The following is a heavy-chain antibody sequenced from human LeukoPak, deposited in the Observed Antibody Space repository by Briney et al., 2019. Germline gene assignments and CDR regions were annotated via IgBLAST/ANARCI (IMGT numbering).Heavy chain of an antibody. J-gene: IGHJ4*02. Sequence: SVKVSCKASGGAFSSYAISWVRQAPGQGLEWMGRIIPILGIANYAQKFQGRVTITADKSTSTAYMELSSLRSEDTAVYYCARGFHHYYDTGDWGQGTLVTVSS. CDR3: ARGFHHYYDTGD. CDR1: GGAFSSYA. V-gene: IGHV1-69*04. CDR2: IIPILGIA. D-gene: IGHD3-22*01.